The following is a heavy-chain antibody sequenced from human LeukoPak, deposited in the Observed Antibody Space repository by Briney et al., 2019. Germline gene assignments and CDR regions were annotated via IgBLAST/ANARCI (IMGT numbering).Heavy chain of an antibody. CDR3: ARVSKHDYGGSYAFDI. D-gene: IGHD4-23*01. CDR2: ISYDGSNK. J-gene: IGHJ3*02. Sequence: PGGSLRLSCAASGFTFSSYAMHWVRQAPGKGLEWVAVISYDGSNKYYADSVKGRFTISRDNSKNTLYPQMNSLRAEDTAVYYCARVSKHDYGGSYAFDIWGQGTMVTVSS. CDR1: GFTFSSYA. V-gene: IGHV3-30-3*01.